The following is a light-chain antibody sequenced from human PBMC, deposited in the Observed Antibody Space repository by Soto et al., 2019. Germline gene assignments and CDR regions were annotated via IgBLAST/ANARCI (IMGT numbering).Light chain of an antibody. CDR2: EVS. CDR1: SSDVGSYNR. V-gene: IGLV2-18*02. CDR3: NSYTGSSTYV. Sequence: QAVVTQPPSVSGSPGQSVTISCTGTSSDVGSYNRVSWYQQPPGAAPKLMIYEVSNRPSGVPDRFSGSKSGITASLTISGLQAEDEADYYCNSYTGSSTYVFGTGT. J-gene: IGLJ1*01.